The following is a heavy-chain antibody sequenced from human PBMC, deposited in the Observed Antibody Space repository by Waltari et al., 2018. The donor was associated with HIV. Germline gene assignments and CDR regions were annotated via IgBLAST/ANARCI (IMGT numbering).Heavy chain of an antibody. V-gene: IGHV4-39*07. CDR1: GGSISSSSYY. CDR2: IYYSGST. J-gene: IGHJ3*02. Sequence: QLQLQESGPGLVKPSETLSLTCTVSGGSISSSSYYWGCLRQPPGKGLEWIGSIYYSGSTYYNPSLKSRVTISVDTSKNQFSLKLSSVTAADTAVYYCARVWRGYDSSGWLDAFDIWGQGTMVTVSS. CDR3: ARVWRGYDSSGWLDAFDI. D-gene: IGHD3-22*01.